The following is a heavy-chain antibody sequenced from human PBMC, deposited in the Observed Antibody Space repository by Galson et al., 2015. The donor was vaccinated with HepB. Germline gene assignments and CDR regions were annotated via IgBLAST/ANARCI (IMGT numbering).Heavy chain of an antibody. CDR1: GYKFTSYG. CDR3: ARVNYLYYYYMDV. D-gene: IGHD3-16*02. J-gene: IGHJ6*03. CDR2: ISAYNGNT. Sequence: SCKASGYKFTSYGISWVRQAPGQGLEWMGWISAYNGNTNYAQKFQGRVTMTTDTSTSTAYMELRSLRSDDTAVYYCARVNYLYYYYMDVWGKGTTVTVSS. V-gene: IGHV1-18*01.